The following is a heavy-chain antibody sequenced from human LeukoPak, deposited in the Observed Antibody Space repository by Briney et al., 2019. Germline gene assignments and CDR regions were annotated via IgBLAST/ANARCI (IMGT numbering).Heavy chain of an antibody. J-gene: IGHJ4*02. CDR3: AKVYLSQSPFDY. D-gene: IGHD2-21*01. Sequence: GESLRLSCAASGFTFSSYGMHWVRQAPGKGLEWVAFIRYDGSNKYYADSVKGRFTISRDNSKNTLYLQMNSLRAEDTAVYYCAKVYLSQSPFDYWGQGTLVTVSS. CDR1: GFTFSSYG. V-gene: IGHV3-30*02. CDR2: IRYDGSNK.